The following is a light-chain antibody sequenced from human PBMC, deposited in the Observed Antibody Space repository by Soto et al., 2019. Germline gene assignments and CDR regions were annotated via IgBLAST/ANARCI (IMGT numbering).Light chain of an antibody. V-gene: IGKV1-5*01. Sequence: DIQMTQSPSTLSASVGDRVTITCRASQTVNSWLAWYQQKPGKAPKLLIHDASSLESGVPSRFSGSGSGTEFTLTISSLQPDDFATYYCQQYNSYSPYTFGQGTKLEI. CDR2: DAS. CDR1: QTVNSW. J-gene: IGKJ2*01. CDR3: QQYNSYSPYT.